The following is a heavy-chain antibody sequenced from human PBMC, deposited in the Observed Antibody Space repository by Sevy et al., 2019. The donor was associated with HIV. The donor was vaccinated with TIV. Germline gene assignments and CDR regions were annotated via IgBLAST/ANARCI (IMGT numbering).Heavy chain of an antibody. CDR2: ISGSGDTT. CDR3: AKDIRVALVVPSPGYGMDV. V-gene: IGHV3-23*01. J-gene: IGHJ6*02. Sequence: GGSLRLSCAASGFNFINYGMSWVRQAPGKGLEWVSVISGSGDTTNYADSVKGWFVISRDNSKNTMYLQLNSLRAEDTAVYYCAKDIRVALVVPSPGYGMDVWGHGTSVTVSS. CDR1: GFNFINYG. D-gene: IGHD2-15*01.